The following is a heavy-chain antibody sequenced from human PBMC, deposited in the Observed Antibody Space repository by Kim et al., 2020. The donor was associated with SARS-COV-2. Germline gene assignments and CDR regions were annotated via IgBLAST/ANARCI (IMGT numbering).Heavy chain of an antibody. D-gene: IGHD2-15*01. CDR3: ARGVVVVVSEDGMDV. Sequence: GGSLRLSCAASGFTFSSYAMHWVRQAPGKGLEWVAVISYDGSNKYYADSVKGRFTISRDNSKNTLYLQMNSLRAEDTAVYYCARGVVVVVSEDGMDVWGQGTTVTVSS. V-gene: IGHV3-30-3*01. J-gene: IGHJ6*02. CDR2: ISYDGSNK. CDR1: GFTFSSYA.